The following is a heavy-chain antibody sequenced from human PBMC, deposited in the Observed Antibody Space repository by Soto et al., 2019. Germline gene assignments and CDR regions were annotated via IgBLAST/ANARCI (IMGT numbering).Heavy chain of an antibody. Sequence: PGGYPGLSCAASGYTFSSYWMSWVRQAPGKGLEWVANIKQDGSEKYYVDSVKGRFTISRDNAKNSLYLQMNSLRAEDTAVYYCARDRIVLMVYASGMDVWCQGTTVSVS. D-gene: IGHD2-8*01. CDR3: ARDRIVLMVYASGMDV. CDR1: GYTFSSYW. J-gene: IGHJ6*02. CDR2: IKQDGSEK. V-gene: IGHV3-7*03.